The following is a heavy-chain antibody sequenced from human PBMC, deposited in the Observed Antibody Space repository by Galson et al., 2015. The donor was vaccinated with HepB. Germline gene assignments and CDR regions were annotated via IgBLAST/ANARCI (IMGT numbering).Heavy chain of an antibody. J-gene: IGHJ4*02. CDR2: ISGSGGST. Sequence: SLRLSCAASGFTFSSYAMSWVRQAPGKGLEWVSAISGSGGSTYYADSVKGRFTISRDNSKNALYLQMNSLRAEDTAVYYCALAAAGTVRAYFDYWGQGTLVTVSS. CDR1: GFTFSSYA. V-gene: IGHV3-23*01. CDR3: ALAAAGTVRAYFDY. D-gene: IGHD6-13*01.